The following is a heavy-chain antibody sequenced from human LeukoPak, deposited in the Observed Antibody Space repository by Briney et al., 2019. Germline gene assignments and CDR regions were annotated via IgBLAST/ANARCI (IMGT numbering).Heavy chain of an antibody. CDR2: IYYSGST. J-gene: IGHJ4*02. CDR3: ARDKSLDY. Sequence: KTSETLSLTCTVPGGSISNGGYYWSWIRQQPGKGLEWIGYIYYSGSTYYNPSLKSRVTISVDTSKNQFSLKLSSVTAADTAVYYCARDKSLDYWGQGTLVTVSS. V-gene: IGHV4-31*03. CDR1: GGSISNGGYY.